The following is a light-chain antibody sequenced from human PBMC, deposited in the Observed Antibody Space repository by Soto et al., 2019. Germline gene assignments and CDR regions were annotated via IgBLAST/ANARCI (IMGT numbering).Light chain of an antibody. Sequence: EIVLTQSPATLSLSPGERATLSCRASQSVSSYLAWYQQKPGQAPRLLMYEASNRATGIPARFSGGGSGTDFTLTISSLEPEDFAVYYCQHYNNWPPWTFGQGTKVDI. V-gene: IGKV3-11*01. J-gene: IGKJ1*01. CDR2: EAS. CDR3: QHYNNWPPWT. CDR1: QSVSSY.